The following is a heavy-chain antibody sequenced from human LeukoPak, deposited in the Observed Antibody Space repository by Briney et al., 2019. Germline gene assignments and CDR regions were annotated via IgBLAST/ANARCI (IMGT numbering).Heavy chain of an antibody. V-gene: IGHV1-69*04. CDR2: IIPMFDIT. CDR1: GGTFSSYG. Sequence: SVKVSCKASGGTFSSYGVSWVRQAPAQRLEWLGRIIPMFDITNYAQKFQGRVTVTADKATNTAYMELSSLISEDTAVYYCARDSSAAGSGGLFDPWGQGTQVTVSS. CDR3: ARDSSAAGSGGLFDP. D-gene: IGHD6-13*01. J-gene: IGHJ5*02.